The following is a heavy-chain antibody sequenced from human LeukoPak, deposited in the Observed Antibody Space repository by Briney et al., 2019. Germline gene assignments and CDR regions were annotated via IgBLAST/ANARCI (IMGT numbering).Heavy chain of an antibody. Sequence: GGSLRLSCAASGLTFSGYWVHWVRQAPGKGLVGVSRIDNDGSNTIYADSVKGRFTISRDNSKKTVHLQMNSLRAEDTAVYYCARDAPHTWFYSWGQGILVTVSS. CDR3: ARDAPHTWFYS. CDR2: IDNDGSNT. CDR1: GLTFSGYW. J-gene: IGHJ5*01. V-gene: IGHV3-74*01.